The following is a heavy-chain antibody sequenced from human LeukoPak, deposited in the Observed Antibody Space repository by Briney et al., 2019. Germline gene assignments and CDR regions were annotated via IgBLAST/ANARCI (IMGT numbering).Heavy chain of an antibody. V-gene: IGHV3-74*01. D-gene: IGHD6-19*01. CDR2: INSDGSSP. J-gene: IGHJ4*02. CDR1: GFTFSSYW. CDR3: ARAGSVDD. Sequence: GGSLRLSCAASGFTFSSYWMHWVRQAPGKGLVWVSRINSDGSSPDYADSVKGRFTISRDNGKNTVYLQMNSLRVEDTAVYYCARAGSVDDWGQGTLVTVSS.